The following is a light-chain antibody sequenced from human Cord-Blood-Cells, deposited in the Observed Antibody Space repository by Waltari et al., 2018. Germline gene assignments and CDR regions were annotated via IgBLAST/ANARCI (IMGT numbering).Light chain of an antibody. CDR3: QSYDSSNQV. CDR1: SGSIASNY. J-gene: IGLJ3*02. V-gene: IGLV6-57*02. CDR2: DDN. Sequence: NFMLTQPHSVSESPGKTVTISCTGSSGSIASNYVQWYQQRPGSAPTTVIYDDNQRPSGVPERFSGSIDSSSNSASRTISGLKTEDEADYYCQSYDSSNQVFGGGTKLTVL.